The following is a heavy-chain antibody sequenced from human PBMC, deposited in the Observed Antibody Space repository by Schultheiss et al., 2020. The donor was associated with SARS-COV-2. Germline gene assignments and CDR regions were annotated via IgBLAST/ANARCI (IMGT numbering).Heavy chain of an antibody. D-gene: IGHD2-2*02. CDR2: INHSGST. Sequence: ETLSLTCAVYGGSFSGYYWSWIRQPPGKGLEWIGEINHSGSTNYNPSLKSRVTISVDTSKNQFSLKLSSVTAADTAVYYCARGGRSGCSSASCYTKPYYYYYYYMDVWGKGTTVTVSS. J-gene: IGHJ6*03. V-gene: IGHV4-34*01. CDR3: ARGGRSGCSSASCYTKPYYYYYYYMDV. CDR1: GGSFSGYY.